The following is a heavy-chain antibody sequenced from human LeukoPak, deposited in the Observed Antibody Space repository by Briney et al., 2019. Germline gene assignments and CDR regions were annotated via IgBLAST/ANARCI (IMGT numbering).Heavy chain of an antibody. Sequence: ASVKVSCKASGYTFSNYYMHWVRQAPGQGLEWMGLINPTGTGTHYAQKFRGRVTLTRDTSTTTVYMELSSLRSEDSAVYYCAREESGGYFDYWGQGTLVTVSS. V-gene: IGHV1-46*01. D-gene: IGHD2-8*02. CDR1: GYTFSNYY. J-gene: IGHJ4*02. CDR3: AREESGGYFDY. CDR2: INPTGTGT.